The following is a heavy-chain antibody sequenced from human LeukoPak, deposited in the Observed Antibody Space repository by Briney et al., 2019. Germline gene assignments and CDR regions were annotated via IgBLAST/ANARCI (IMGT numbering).Heavy chain of an antibody. D-gene: IGHD6-19*01. V-gene: IGHV1-18*01. CDR3: ARDSDWAWGIGIAVAGTSAYYFDY. Sequence: GASVKVSCKASGYTFTSYGISWVRQAPGQGLEWMGWISAYNGNTNYAQKLQGRVTMTTDTSTSTAYMELRSLRSDDTAVYYCARDSDWAWGIGIAVAGTSAYYFDYWGQGTLVTVSS. CDR1: GYTFTSYG. CDR2: ISAYNGNT. J-gene: IGHJ4*02.